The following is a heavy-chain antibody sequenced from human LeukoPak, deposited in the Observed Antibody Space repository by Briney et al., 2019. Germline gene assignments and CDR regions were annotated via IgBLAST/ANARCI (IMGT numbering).Heavy chain of an antibody. CDR2: IWYDGSNK. Sequence: PGRSLRLSCAASGFTFSSYGMHWVRQAPGKGLEWVAVIWYDGSNKYYADSVKGRFTISRDNSKNTLYLQMNSLRSEDTAVYYCAGAKMDIVVVPAAEKAGPHVPVYYYMDVWGKGTTVTVSS. CDR3: AGAKMDIVVVPAAEKAGPHVPVYYYMDV. D-gene: IGHD2-2*03. CDR1: GFTFSSYG. J-gene: IGHJ6*03. V-gene: IGHV3-33*01.